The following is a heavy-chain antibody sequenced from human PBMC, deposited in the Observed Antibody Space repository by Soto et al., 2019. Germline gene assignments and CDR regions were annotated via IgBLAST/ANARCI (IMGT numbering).Heavy chain of an antibody. V-gene: IGHV1-69*06. CDR3: ARRGYCSGGSCYGWFDP. J-gene: IGHJ5*02. D-gene: IGHD2-15*01. CDR2: IIPIFGTA. Sequence: QVQLVQSGAEVKKPGSSVKVSCKASGGTFSSYAISWVRQAPGQGLEWMGGIIPIFGTANYAQKFQGRVTITADISTSTAYMELSSLRSEDTAVYYCARRGYCSGGSCYGWFDPWGQGTLVTVSS. CDR1: GGTFSSYA.